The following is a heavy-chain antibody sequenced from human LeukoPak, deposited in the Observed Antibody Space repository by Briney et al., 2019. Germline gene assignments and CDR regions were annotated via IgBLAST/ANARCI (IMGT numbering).Heavy chain of an antibody. CDR2: INSDGSST. CDR3: ARIRESLGLGAFDI. Sequence: GGSLRLSCAASGFTFSSYWMHWVRQAPGKGLVWVSRINSDGSSTSYADSVKGRFTISRDNAKNTLYLQMNSLRAEDSALYYCARIRESLGLGAFDIWGQGTMVTVSS. J-gene: IGHJ3*02. CDR1: GFTFSSYW. V-gene: IGHV3-74*01. D-gene: IGHD7-27*01.